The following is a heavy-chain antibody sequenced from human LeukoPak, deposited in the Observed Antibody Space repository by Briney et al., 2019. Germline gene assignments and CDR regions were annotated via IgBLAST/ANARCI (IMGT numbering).Heavy chain of an antibody. CDR3: AGERIHYYDSSGYLDY. D-gene: IGHD3-22*01. CDR2: IYYSGSN. CDR1: GGSSSDYY. J-gene: IGHJ4*02. Sequence: SETLSLTCAVYGGSSSDYYWSWIRKHPGKGLEWIGYIYYSGSNYYNPSLKSRVTISVDTSKNQFSLKLSSVTAADTAVYYCAGERIHYYDSSGYLDYWGQGTLVTVSS. V-gene: IGHV4-31*11.